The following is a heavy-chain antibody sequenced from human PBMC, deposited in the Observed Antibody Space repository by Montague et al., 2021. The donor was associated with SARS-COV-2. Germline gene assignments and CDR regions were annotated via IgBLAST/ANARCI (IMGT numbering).Heavy chain of an antibody. CDR2: IYYSGRT. CDR3: ARGGGSGYRYYFDY. V-gene: IGHV4-59*01. Sequence: SETLSLTCTVSGGSISSYYWNWIRQPAGKGLEWIGYIYYSGRTNXNPSLKSRVTISVDTSKNQFSLKLSSVTAADTAVYYCARGGGSGYRYYFDYWGQGSLVTVSS. D-gene: IGHD3-22*01. CDR1: GGSISSYY. J-gene: IGHJ4*02.